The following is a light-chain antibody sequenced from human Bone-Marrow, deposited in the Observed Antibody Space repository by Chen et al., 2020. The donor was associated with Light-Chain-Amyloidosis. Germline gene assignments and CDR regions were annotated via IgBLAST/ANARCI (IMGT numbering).Light chain of an antibody. Sequence: NFMLTQPHSVSASPGKTLTISCTRSSGNIASSFVQWYQQRPGSAPTTVIFEDNQRPSGVPDRFSASIDISSNSASLTLSGLQTEDEADYYCQSSESTVVFGGGTKVTVL. CDR2: EDN. V-gene: IGLV6-57*04. CDR3: QSSESTVV. J-gene: IGLJ3*02. CDR1: SGNIASSF.